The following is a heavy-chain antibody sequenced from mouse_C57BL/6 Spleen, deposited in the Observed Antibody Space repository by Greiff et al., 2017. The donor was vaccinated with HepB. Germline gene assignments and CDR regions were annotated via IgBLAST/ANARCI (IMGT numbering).Heavy chain of an antibody. CDR1: GYTFTSYW. CDR2: IYPSDSET. V-gene: IGHV1-61*01. J-gene: IGHJ3*01. D-gene: IGHD1-1*01. Sequence: QVQLQQPGAELVRPGSSVKLSCKASGYTFTSYWMDWVKQRPGQGLEWIGNIYPSDSETHYNQKFKDKATLTVDKSSSTAYMQLSSLTSEDSAVYYCTRGGGSSSWFAYWGQGTLVTVSA. CDR3: TRGGGSSSWFAY.